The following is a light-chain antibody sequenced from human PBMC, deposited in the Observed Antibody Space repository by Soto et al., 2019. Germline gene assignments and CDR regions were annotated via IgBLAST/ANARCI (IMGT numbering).Light chain of an antibody. CDR1: NSDVGRYNF. CDR3: YSYTASDIWV. CDR2: AVS. V-gene: IGLV2-11*01. Sequence: QSALTQPRSVSGSPGQSVTISCTGTNSDVGRYNFVSWYQQLPGKAPKLLISAVSQRPSGVPDRFSGSKSGNTASLTISGLQADDEADYFCYSYTASDIWVFGGGTKSPS. J-gene: IGLJ3*02.